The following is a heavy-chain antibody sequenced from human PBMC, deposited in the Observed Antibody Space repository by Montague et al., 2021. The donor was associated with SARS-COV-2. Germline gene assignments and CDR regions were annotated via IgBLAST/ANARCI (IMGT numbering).Heavy chain of an antibody. J-gene: IGHJ6*02. Sequence: FLRLSCAASGFTVSSNYMSWVRQAPGKGLQWVSVIYSGGSTYSADSVKGRFTVSRDNSKNTLILQMNSLRAEDTAVYYCARGGGYYSYGMDVWGQGTTVTVSS. V-gene: IGHV3-53*01. CDR2: IYSGGST. D-gene: IGHD2-15*01. CDR1: GFTVSSNY. CDR3: ARGGGYYSYGMDV.